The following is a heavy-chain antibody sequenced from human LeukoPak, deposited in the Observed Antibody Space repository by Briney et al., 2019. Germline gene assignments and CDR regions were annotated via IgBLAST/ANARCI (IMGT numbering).Heavy chain of an antibody. CDR3: AKIGADSSGYYHFFIDY. J-gene: IGHJ4*02. V-gene: IGHV3-23*01. CDR1: GFTFSSYA. Sequence: PGGSLRLSCAASGFTFSSYAMSWVRQAPGKGLEWVSAISGSGGSTYYADSVKGRFTISRDNSKNTLYLQMNSLRAEDTAVYYCAKIGADSSGYYHFFIDYWGQGTLVTVSS. CDR2: ISGSGGST. D-gene: IGHD3-22*01.